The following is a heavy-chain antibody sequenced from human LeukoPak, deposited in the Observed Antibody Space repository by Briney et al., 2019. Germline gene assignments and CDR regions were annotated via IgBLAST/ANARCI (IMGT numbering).Heavy chain of an antibody. V-gene: IGHV1-69*06. D-gene: IGHD3-22*01. CDR3: ARDRRDDTSAYYGFDY. J-gene: IGHJ4*02. CDR2: TIPMFRTA. Sequence: GASVKVSCKASGGTFSSYAISWVRQAPGQGLEWMGGTIPMFRTANYAQKFQGRVTITAGKSTSTAYMELSSLRSEDTAVYYCARDRRDDTSAYYGFDYWGQGTLVTVSS. CDR1: GGTFSSYA.